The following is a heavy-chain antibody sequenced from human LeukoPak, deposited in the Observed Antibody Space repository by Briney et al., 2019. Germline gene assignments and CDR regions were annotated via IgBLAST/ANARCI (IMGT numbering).Heavy chain of an antibody. J-gene: IGHJ4*02. CDR1: SYTFTNYA. D-gene: IGHD3-10*01. V-gene: IGHV1-18*01. CDR2: ISAYNGNT. Sequence: ASVKVSCKASSYTFTNYAFTWVRQAPGQGLEWMGWISAYNGNTNYAQKLQGRVTMTTDTSTSTAYMELRSLTSDDTAVYYCARVYGSGSYNDFSGQGSLVTVSS. CDR3: ARVYGSGSYNDF.